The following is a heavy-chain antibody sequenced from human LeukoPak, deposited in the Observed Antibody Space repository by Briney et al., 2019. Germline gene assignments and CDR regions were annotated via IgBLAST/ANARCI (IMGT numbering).Heavy chain of an antibody. Sequence: GGSLRLSCAASGFTFSSYAMSWVRQAPGKGLEWVAFIRYDGSNKYYADSVKGRFTISRDNSKNTLYMQMNSLRAEDTAVYYCAKNAATVAGGLDYWGQGTLVTVSS. D-gene: IGHD4-23*01. CDR3: AKNAATVAGGLDY. CDR2: IRYDGSNK. J-gene: IGHJ4*02. CDR1: GFTFSSYA. V-gene: IGHV3-30*02.